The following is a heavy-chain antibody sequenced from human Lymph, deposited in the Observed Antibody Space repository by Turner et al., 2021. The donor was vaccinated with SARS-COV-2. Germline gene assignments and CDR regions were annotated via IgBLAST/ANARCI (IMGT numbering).Heavy chain of an antibody. CDR3: ARDLMEVGGMDV. CDR2: IYSGGTT. D-gene: IGHD3-3*01. V-gene: IGHV3-53*01. CDR1: GITVISNY. J-gene: IGHJ6*02. Sequence: QLVELGGGLLQPGGSLRPSCAASGITVISNYMNWVRQAPGKRLEWVSVIYSGGTTYYADSVKGRFTITRDNSKNTLYLQMNSLRAEDTAVYYCARDLMEVGGMDVWGQGTTVTVSS.